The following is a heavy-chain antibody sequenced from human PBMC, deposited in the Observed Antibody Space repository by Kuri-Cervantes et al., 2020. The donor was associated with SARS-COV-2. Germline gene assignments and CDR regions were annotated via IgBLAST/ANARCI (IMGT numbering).Heavy chain of an antibody. CDR2: IDWDDDK. CDR1: GFSLSTSGMC. CDR3: ARMPRGYCSSTSCYTGVDY. V-gene: IGHV2-70*01. D-gene: IGHD2-2*02. J-gene: IGHJ4*02. Sequence: SGPTLVKPTQTLTLTCTFSGFSLSTSGMCVSWIRQPPGKALEWLALIDWDDDKYYSTSLKTRLTISKDTSKNQVVLTMTNMDPVDTATYYCARMPRGYCSSTSCYTGVDYWGQGTLVTVSS.